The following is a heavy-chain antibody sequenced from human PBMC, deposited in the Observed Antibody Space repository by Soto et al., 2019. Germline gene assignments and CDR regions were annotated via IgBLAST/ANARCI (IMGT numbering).Heavy chain of an antibody. V-gene: IGHV5-51*01. CDR1: GYSFTSYW. D-gene: IGHD2-15*01. CDR2: IYPGDSDT. J-gene: IGHJ3*02. CDR3: ARRYCSGGSCYRDAFDI. Sequence: GESLKISCKGSGYSFTSYWIGWVRQMPGKGLEWMGIIYPGDSDTRYSPSFQGQVTISADKSISTAYLQWSSLKASDTAMYYCARRYCSGGSCYRDAFDIWGQGTMVTVSS.